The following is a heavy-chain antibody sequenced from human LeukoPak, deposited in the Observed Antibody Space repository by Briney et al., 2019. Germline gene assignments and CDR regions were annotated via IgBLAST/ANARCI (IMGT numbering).Heavy chain of an antibody. J-gene: IGHJ4*02. D-gene: IGHD6-6*01. Sequence: GAAVKVSCKASGYTFTSYGISWVRQAPGQGLEWMGWISAYNGNTNYAQKLQGRVTMATDTSTSTAYMELRSLRSDDTAVYYCARDSYSSSLGLFDYWGQGTLVTVSS. V-gene: IGHV1-18*01. CDR3: ARDSYSSSLGLFDY. CDR1: GYTFTSYG. CDR2: ISAYNGNT.